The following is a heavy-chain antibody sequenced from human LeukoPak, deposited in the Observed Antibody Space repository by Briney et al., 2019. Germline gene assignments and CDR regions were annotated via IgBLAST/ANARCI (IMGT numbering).Heavy chain of an antibody. V-gene: IGHV1-18*01. CDR3: ARDSGGDGDTIFGRYGMDV. J-gene: IGHJ6*02. CDR1: GYTFTSYG. D-gene: IGHD3-3*01. CDR2: ISAYNGNT. Sequence: GASVKVSCKASGYTFTSYGISWVRQAPGQGLEWMGWISAYNGNTNYAQKLQGRVTMTTDTSTSTAYMELRSLRSDDKAVYYCARDSGGDGDTIFGRYGMDVWGQGTTVTVSS.